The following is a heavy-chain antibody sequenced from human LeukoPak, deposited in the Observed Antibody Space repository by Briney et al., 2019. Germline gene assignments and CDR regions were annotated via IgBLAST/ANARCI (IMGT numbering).Heavy chain of an antibody. CDR2: IYYSGST. CDR1: GGSISSYY. D-gene: IGHD3-10*01. CDR3: ARRSRVLLWFGELLSFDY. Sequence: SETLSLTCTVSGGSISSYYWSWIRQPPGKGLEWIGYIYYSGSTNYNPSLKSRVTISVDTSKNQFSLKLSSVTAADTAVYYCARRSRVLLWFGELLSFDYWGQGTLVTVSS. J-gene: IGHJ4*02. V-gene: IGHV4-59*08.